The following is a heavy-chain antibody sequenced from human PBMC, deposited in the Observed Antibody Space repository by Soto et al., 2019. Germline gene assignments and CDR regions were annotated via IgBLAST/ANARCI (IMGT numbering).Heavy chain of an antibody. CDR2: ININRGDV. J-gene: IGHJ4*01. Sequence: QVHLVQSGSEVKTPGASVKVSCQASGHTSTHNGISWVRRAPGQGLEWMGWININRGDVNHAPKCQGRVTLTTDTSTSTAYLDLRSLRLDDTGVYFCATDDMNRGRFDYWGHGTRVSVSS. D-gene: IGHD1-1*01. CDR1: GHTSTHNG. CDR3: ATDDMNRGRFDY. V-gene: IGHV1-18*04.